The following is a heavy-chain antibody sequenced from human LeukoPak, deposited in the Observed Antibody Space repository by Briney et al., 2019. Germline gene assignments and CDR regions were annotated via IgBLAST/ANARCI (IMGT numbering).Heavy chain of an antibody. CDR2: INSDGSST. J-gene: IGHJ4*02. CDR3: AREGGYSSGWTEGYFDY. D-gene: IGHD6-19*01. Sequence: GGSLRLSCAASGFTFSSYWMHWVRQAPGKGLVWVSRINSDGSSTNYADSVKGRFTISRDNAKNTLYLQMNSLRAEDTAVYYCAREGGYSSGWTEGYFDYWGQGTLVTVSS. CDR1: GFTFSSYW. V-gene: IGHV3-74*01.